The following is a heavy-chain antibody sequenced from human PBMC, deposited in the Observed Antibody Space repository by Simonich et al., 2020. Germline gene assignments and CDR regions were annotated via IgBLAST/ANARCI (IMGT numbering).Heavy chain of an antibody. V-gene: IGHV4-39*01. D-gene: IGHD6-13*01. CDR1: GGSISSISYY. CDR3: ARHAGFAFDI. CDR2: IYYRGTT. Sequence: QLQLQESGPGLVKPSETLSLTCTVSGGSISSISYYWGWIRQPPGRGWAWIGSIYYRGTTFYNPSRKSRATISVEPSKNPFSLKLSSVTAADTAVYYCARHAGFAFDIWGQGTMVTVSS. J-gene: IGHJ3*02.